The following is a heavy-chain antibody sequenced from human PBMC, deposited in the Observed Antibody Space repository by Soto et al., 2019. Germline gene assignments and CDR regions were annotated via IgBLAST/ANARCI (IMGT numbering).Heavy chain of an antibody. J-gene: IGHJ4*02. D-gene: IGHD2-15*01. V-gene: IGHV3-30*03. Sequence: QVQLVESGGGVVQPGRSLRLSCAASGFTFSSYGMHWVRQAPGKGLEWVAVISYDGSNKYYADSVKGRFTISRDNSKTTLYLQMNSLRAEDTAVYYCATETYSGPLDYWGQGTLVTVSS. CDR2: ISYDGSNK. CDR3: ATETYSGPLDY. CDR1: GFTFSSYG.